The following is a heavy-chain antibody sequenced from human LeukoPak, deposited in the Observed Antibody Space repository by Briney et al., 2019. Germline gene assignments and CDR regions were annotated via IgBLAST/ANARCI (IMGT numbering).Heavy chain of an antibody. CDR1: GFTFSSYG. J-gene: IGHJ4*02. V-gene: IGHV3-30*02. CDR2: IRYDGSNK. D-gene: IGHD3-22*01. CDR3: AKDLRPSTMIVVVYFDY. Sequence: GGSLRLSCAASGFTFSSYGMHWVRQAPGKGLGWVAFIRYDGSNKYYADSVKGRFTISRDNSKNTLYLQMNSLRAEDTAVYYCAKDLRPSTMIVVVYFDYWGQGTLVTVSS.